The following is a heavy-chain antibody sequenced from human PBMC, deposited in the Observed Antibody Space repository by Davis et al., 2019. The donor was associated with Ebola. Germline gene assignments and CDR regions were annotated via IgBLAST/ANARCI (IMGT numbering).Heavy chain of an antibody. V-gene: IGHV1-18*01. CDR1: GGTFSSYA. CDR3: ARLPALSIAARRNYYYYGMDV. CDR2: ISAYNGNT. J-gene: IGHJ6*02. D-gene: IGHD6-6*01. Sequence: ASVKVSCKASGGTFSSYAISWVRQAPGQGLEWMGWISAYNGNTNYAQKLQGRVTMTTDTSTSTAYMELRSLRSDDTAVYYCARLPALSIAARRNYYYYGMDVWGQGTTVTVSS.